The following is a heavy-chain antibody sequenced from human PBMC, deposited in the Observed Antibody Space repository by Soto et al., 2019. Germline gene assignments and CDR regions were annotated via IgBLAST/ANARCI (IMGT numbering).Heavy chain of an antibody. Sequence: PGGSLRLSCAASGFTFDAYSMHWVRQARGKGLEWVSLISWDGGSTYYADSVKGRFTISRDNSKNSLYLQMNSLRTEDTALYYCAKDRGGSYYSRSYYYYYGMDVWGQGTTVTVSS. V-gene: IGHV3-43*01. CDR3: AKDRGGSYYSRSYYYYYGMDV. J-gene: IGHJ6*02. CDR2: ISWDGGST. CDR1: GFTFDAYS. D-gene: IGHD1-26*01.